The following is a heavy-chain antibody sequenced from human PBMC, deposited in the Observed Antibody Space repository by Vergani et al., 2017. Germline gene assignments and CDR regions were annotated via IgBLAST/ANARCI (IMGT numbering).Heavy chain of an antibody. D-gene: IGHD2-15*01. CDR1: GFRFDDYG. V-gene: IGHV3-20*04. CDR3: VRDCSGGRCYDSFREKNGMDV. Sequence: EVQLVESGGNVVRPGGSLRLSCEVSGFRFDDYGMSWVRQVPGKGLEWVSRINWNGRTTRYADSVRGRFIIDRDNDRNSLYLQMDSLRVEDTAFYYCVRDCSGGRCYDSFREKNGMDVWGQGTTVTVSS. J-gene: IGHJ6*02. CDR2: INWNGRTT.